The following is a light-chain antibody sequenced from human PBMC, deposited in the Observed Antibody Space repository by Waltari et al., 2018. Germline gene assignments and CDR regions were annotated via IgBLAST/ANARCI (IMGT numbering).Light chain of an antibody. CDR2: GNN. J-gene: IGLJ1*01. CDR3: QSFDSSLNGYV. V-gene: IGLV1-40*01. Sequence: QSVLTQPPSVSGAPGQRVIISCTGSDSNIGAGYEVPWYQQLPRAAPKRPIYGNNNRPSGVPDRFSASKSGTSVSLAITGLQTDDEADYYCQSFDSSLNGYVFGTGTQVTVL. CDR1: DSNIGAGYE.